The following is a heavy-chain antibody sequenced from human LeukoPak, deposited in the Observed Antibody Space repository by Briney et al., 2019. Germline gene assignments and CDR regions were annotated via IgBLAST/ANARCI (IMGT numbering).Heavy chain of an antibody. CDR1: GYTFTSYG. CDR2: ISAYNGNT. J-gene: IGHJ4*02. D-gene: IGHD5-24*01. Sequence: ASVKVPCKASGYTFTSYGISWVRQAPGQGLEWMGWISAYNGNTNYAQKLQGRVTMTTDTSTSTAYMELRSLRSDDTAVYYCARDWSPRGWLLFDYWGQGTLVTVSS. V-gene: IGHV1-18*01. CDR3: ARDWSPRGWLLFDY.